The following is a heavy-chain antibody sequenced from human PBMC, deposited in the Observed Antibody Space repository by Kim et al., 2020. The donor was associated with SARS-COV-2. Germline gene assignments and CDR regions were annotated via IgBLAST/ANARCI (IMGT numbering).Heavy chain of an antibody. Sequence: GGSLRLSCGASGFTFSDSAMHWVRQAPGKGLEWVAVISYDGSNKYYADSVKGRFTISRDNSKNTLYLQMNSLRAEDTAVYYCAREQADYDSNGYYY. CDR2: ISYDGSNK. CDR3: AREQADYDSNGYYY. V-gene: IGHV3-30*04. J-gene: IGHJ6*01. CDR1: GFTFSDSA. D-gene: IGHD3-22*01.